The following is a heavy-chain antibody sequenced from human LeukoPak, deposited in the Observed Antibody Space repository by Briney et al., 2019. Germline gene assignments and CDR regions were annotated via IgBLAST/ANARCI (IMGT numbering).Heavy chain of an antibody. CDR1: GYTFTSYH. CDR3: ARERKRLADYYYYGMDV. J-gene: IGHJ6*02. Sequence: ASVKVSCKASGYTFTSYHMHWVRQAPGQGLEWMGIINPSGGSTSYAQKFQGRVTMTRDTSTSTVYMELSSLRSEDTAVYYCARERKRLADYYYYGMDVWGQGTTVTVSS. CDR2: INPSGGST. V-gene: IGHV1-46*01.